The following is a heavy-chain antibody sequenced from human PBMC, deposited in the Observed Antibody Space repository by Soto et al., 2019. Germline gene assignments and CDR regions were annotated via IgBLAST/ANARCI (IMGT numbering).Heavy chain of an antibody. D-gene: IGHD6-25*01. CDR2: INQSGST. J-gene: IGHJ4*02. CDR1: GASFSGYY. V-gene: IGHV4-34*02. Sequence: QVQLQQWGAGLLKPSETLSLSCAVYGASFSGYYWNWIRQPPGKGLEWIGEINQSGSTNYSPSLKTRVTISVDPSKKQFSLRLSSVTAADTAVYYCARRFSGSGRYFDYWGQGTLVTVSS. CDR3: ARRFSGSGRYFDY.